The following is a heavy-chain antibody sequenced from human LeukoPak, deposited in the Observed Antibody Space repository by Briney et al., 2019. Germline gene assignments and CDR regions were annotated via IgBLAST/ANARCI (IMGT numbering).Heavy chain of an antibody. D-gene: IGHD2-2*01. CDR2: IYTSGST. Sequence: ASETLSLTCTVSGGSISSYYWSWIRQPAGKGLEWIGRIYTSGSTNYNPSLKSRVTMSVDTSKNQFSLKLSSVTAADTAVYYSARGPMIVPAARAYYYYYMDVWGKGTTVTVSS. V-gene: IGHV4-4*07. CDR1: GGSISSYY. CDR3: ARGPMIVPAARAYYYYYMDV. J-gene: IGHJ6*03.